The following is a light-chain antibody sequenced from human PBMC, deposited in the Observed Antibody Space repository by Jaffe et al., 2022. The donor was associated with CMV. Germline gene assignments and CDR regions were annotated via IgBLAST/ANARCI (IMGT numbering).Light chain of an antibody. J-gene: IGLJ2*01. Sequence: QAALTQPASVSGSPGQSITISCTGTSGDVGDYDYFSWYQQHPGKAPKLLIYDVYSRPSGISSRFSGSKSGNTASLTISGLQAEDEADYYCSSYTTSNVVLFGGGSKLTVL. CDR3: SSYTTSNVVL. CDR1: SGDVGDYDY. V-gene: IGLV2-14*03. CDR2: DVY.